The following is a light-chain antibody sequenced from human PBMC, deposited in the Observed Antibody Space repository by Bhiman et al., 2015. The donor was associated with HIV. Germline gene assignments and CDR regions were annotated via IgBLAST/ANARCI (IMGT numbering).Light chain of an antibody. Sequence: QSALTQPASVSGSPGQSITISCTGTSSDVGNYNYVSWYQQHPGKAPKLMIYDVSKRPSGIPDRFSASKSGTSATLGITGLQTGDEADYYCATWDSSLSAEVFGGGTKLTVL. V-gene: IGLV2-14*01. CDR3: ATWDSSLSAEV. CDR1: SSDVGNYNY. J-gene: IGLJ2*01. CDR2: DVS.